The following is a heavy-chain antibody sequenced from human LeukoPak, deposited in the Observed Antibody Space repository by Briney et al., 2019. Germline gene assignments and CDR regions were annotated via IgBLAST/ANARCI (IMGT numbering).Heavy chain of an antibody. CDR2: IYSGGNT. V-gene: IGHV3-53*01. CDR3: ASLLGG. Sequence: GGSLRLSCAASGFTVSSTYMSWVRQAPGKGLEWVSVIYSGGNTYYTDSVKGRFTISRDNSRNTLYLQMNSLRAEDTAVYYCASLLGGWGQGTLVTVSS. CDR1: GFTVSSTY. J-gene: IGHJ4*02. D-gene: IGHD3-16*01.